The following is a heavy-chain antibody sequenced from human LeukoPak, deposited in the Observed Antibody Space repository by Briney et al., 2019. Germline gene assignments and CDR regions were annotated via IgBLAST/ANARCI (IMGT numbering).Heavy chain of an antibody. V-gene: IGHV3-7*01. D-gene: IGHD3-10*01. J-gene: IGHJ4*02. CDR1: GFTFSSYW. Sequence: GGSLRLSCAASGFTFSSYWMSWVRQAPGKGLEWVANIKQDGSEKYYVDSVKGRFTISRDNAKNSLYLQMNSLRAEDTAVYYCARDLGSGSYQELDYWGQGTLVTVSS. CDR3: ARDLGSGSYQELDY. CDR2: IKQDGSEK.